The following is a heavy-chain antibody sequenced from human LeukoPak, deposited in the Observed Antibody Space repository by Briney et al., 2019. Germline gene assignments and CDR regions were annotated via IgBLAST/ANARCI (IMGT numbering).Heavy chain of an antibody. D-gene: IGHD3-22*01. CDR2: IYYSGSS. Sequence: SETLSLTCTVSAGGSISSYYWSWIRQPPGRGPEGIGYIYYSGSSNYNPSLKSRVTISVDTSRNQFSLKLSTVTAADTAVYYCARALRNYDDSRGHIHYFDYWGQGTLVTVSS. CDR1: AGGSISSYY. V-gene: IGHV4-59*01. J-gene: IGHJ4*02. CDR3: ARALRNYDDSRGHIHYFDY.